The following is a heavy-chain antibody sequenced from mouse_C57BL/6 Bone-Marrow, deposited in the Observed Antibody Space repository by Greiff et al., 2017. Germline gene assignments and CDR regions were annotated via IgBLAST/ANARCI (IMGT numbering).Heavy chain of an antibody. J-gene: IGHJ1*03. CDR1: GYTFTSYW. CDR2: LAPSDSYT. V-gene: IGHV1-69*01. CDR3: ARWGHGNFWYFDV. Sequence: QVQLQQPGAELVMPGASVKLSCKASGYTFTSYWMHWVKQRPGQGLEWIGELAPSDSYTNYNQKFKGKSTLTVTKSSSTAYMQLRSLTSEDSAVYYCARWGHGNFWYFDVWGTGTTVTVSS. D-gene: IGHD2-1*01.